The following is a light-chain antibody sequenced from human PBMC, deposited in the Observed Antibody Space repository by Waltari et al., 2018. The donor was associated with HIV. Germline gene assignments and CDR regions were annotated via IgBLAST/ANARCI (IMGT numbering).Light chain of an antibody. Sequence: IVLTQTPATLSLSPGETATLSCRASQSVSSYLAWYQQKPGQAPRLLIYDASNRATGIPGRFSGSGSGTDFTLAISSLEPEDFAVYYCQQRSNWPPGGTFGPGTKVDIK. CDR2: DAS. V-gene: IGKV3-11*01. J-gene: IGKJ3*01. CDR3: QQRSNWPPGGT. CDR1: QSVSSY.